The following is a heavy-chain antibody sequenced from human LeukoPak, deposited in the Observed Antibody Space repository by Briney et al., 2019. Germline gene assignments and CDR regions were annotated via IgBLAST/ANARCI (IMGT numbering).Heavy chain of an antibody. CDR2: IVPSVDIA. CDR1: GGTFRRYT. J-gene: IGHJ3*01. CDR3: ATIVAAATNDAFDL. Sequence: SVKVSCEASGGTFRRYTIIWVRQAPGQGLEWMGRIVPSVDIANYAQKFQGRVRIIADKSTSTAYMDLSSLRSEDTAVYYCATIVAAATNDAFDLWGQGTMVTVSS. D-gene: IGHD1-26*01. V-gene: IGHV1-69*02.